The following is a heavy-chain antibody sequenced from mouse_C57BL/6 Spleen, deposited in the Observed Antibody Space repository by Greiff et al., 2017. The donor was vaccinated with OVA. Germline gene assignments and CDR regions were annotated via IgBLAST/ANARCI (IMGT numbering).Heavy chain of an antibody. CDR1: GYTFTSYW. CDR3: ARWNLYYFDY. CDR2: IDPSDSYT. J-gene: IGHJ2*01. V-gene: IGHV1-69*01. Sequence: VQLQQSGAELVMPGASVKLSCKASGYTFTSYWMHWVKQMPGQGLEWIGEIDPSDSYTNYNQKFKGKSTLTVDKSSSTAYMQLSSLTAEDSAVYYCARWNLYYFDYWGQGTTLTVSS.